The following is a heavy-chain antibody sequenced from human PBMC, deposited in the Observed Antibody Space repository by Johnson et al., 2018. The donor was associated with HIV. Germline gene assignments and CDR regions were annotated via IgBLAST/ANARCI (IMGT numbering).Heavy chain of an antibody. CDR1: GISVSVNH. CDR3: ARPHSGLWELPHPDAFDF. Sequence: VQLVESGGGLVQPGGSLRLSCGVSGISVSVNHMSWVRQPPGKGLEWVSLIDSGGTTNYADSVKGRFTISRDISKNTLYLQMNSLRAEDTALYHCARPHSGLWELPHPDAFDFWGQGTMVTVSS. CDR2: IDSGGTT. V-gene: IGHV3-66*04. D-gene: IGHD1-26*01. J-gene: IGHJ3*01.